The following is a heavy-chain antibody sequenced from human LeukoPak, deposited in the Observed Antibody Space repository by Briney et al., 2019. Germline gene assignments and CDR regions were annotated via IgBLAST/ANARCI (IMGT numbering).Heavy chain of an antibody. D-gene: IGHD3-10*01. Sequence: PGGSLRLSCAASGFTFRSYWMNWLRQVPGKGLEWVSYISSSGSTIYYADSVKGRFTISRDNAKNSLYLQMNSLRAEDTAVYYCAREGSVLSDAFDIWGQGTMVTVSS. CDR1: GFTFRSYW. CDR2: ISSSGSTI. CDR3: AREGSVLSDAFDI. J-gene: IGHJ3*02. V-gene: IGHV3-48*04.